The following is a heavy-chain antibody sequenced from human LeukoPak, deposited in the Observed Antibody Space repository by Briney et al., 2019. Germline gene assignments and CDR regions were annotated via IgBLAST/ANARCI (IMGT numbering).Heavy chain of an antibody. Sequence: SETLSLTCTVSGGSISSGSYYWSWIRQPAGKGLEWIGRIYTSGSTNYNPSLKSRVTISVDTSKNQFSLKLSSVTAADTAVYYCARVADYYDSSGYYDYWGQGTLVTVSS. D-gene: IGHD3-22*01. CDR1: GGSISSGSYY. J-gene: IGHJ4*02. V-gene: IGHV4-61*02. CDR2: IYTSGST. CDR3: ARVADYYDSSGYYDY.